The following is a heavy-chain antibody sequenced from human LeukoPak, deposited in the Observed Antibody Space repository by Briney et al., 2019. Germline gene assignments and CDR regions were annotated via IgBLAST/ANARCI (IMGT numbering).Heavy chain of an antibody. Sequence: GESLKISCKGSEVSFTNYWIGWVRQMPGKGLECMGIIYPGDSDTRYSPSFQGQVTISADKSSSTAYLQWGSLKASDTAMYYCARADAFDIWGQGTMVTVSS. J-gene: IGHJ3*02. CDR3: ARADAFDI. CDR2: IYPGDSDT. V-gene: IGHV5-51*01. CDR1: EVSFTNYW.